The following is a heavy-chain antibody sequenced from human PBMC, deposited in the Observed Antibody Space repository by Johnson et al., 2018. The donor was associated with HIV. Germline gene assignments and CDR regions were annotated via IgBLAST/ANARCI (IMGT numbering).Heavy chain of an antibody. Sequence: VQLVESGGGLVLPGGSLRLSCAVSGFTFTDHYMDWVRQAPGKGLEWVGRIRNKANSYTTEYAASVKGRFTILRDDSKNSRYLQMNSLKTEDTAVYYCARGGEKGAFDIWGQGTMVTVSS. CDR1: GFTFTDHY. V-gene: IGHV3-72*01. CDR2: IRNKANSYTT. D-gene: IGHD7-27*01. J-gene: IGHJ3*02. CDR3: ARGGEKGAFDI.